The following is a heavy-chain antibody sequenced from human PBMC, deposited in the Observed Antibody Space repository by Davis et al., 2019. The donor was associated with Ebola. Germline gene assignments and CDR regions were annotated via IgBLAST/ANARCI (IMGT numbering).Heavy chain of an antibody. D-gene: IGHD1-26*01. J-gene: IGHJ4*02. Sequence: GESLKISCAASGFTFSSYSMNWVRQAPGKGLEWVSYISSSSSTIYYADSVKGRFTISRDNAKNSLYLQMNSLRDEDTAVYYCAGEFRRGGSYYPYWGQGTLVTVSS. CDR1: GFTFSSYS. V-gene: IGHV3-48*02. CDR3: AGEFRRGGSYYPY. CDR2: ISSSSSTI.